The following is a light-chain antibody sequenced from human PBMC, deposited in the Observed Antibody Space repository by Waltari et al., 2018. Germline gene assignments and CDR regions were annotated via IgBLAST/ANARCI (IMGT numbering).Light chain of an antibody. J-gene: IGKJ4*01. CDR1: QTVRTTY. CDR2: GAS. CDR3: QHYDISPPT. Sequence: EIVLTQSPGTLSLSPGERATLSCRASQTVRTTYLAWYQQKPGQAPTLLIYGASSRATGIPDRFSGSGSGTDFSLTISSREPEDFAVYYCQHYDISPPTFGGGTKVEIK. V-gene: IGKV3-20*01.